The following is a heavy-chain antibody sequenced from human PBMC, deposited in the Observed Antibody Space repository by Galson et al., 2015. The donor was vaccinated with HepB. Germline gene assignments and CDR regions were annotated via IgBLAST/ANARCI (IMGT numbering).Heavy chain of an antibody. Sequence: SLRLSCAASGFTFSDYYMSWIRQAPGKGLEWVSYISSSSSYTNYADSVKGRFTISRDNAKNSLYLQMNSLRAEDTAVYYCARVDYDSSGHRPPYYFDYWGQGTLVTVSS. D-gene: IGHD3-22*01. CDR2: ISSSSSYT. CDR1: GFTFSDYY. J-gene: IGHJ4*02. V-gene: IGHV3-11*06. CDR3: ARVDYDSSGHRPPYYFDY.